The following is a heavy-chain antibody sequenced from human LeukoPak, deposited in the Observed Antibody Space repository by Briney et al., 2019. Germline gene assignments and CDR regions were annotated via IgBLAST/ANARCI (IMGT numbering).Heavy chain of an antibody. Sequence: PGGSLRLSCAASGFTFSSYEMNWVRQAPGKGLQWVSSISDSGRSAFFADSVKGRFTISRDNSQNTVSLQMNSLRVDDTALYFCAKPRKGLVLGAFDLWGQGTMVTVAS. CDR3: AKPRKGLVLGAFDL. J-gene: IGHJ3*01. V-gene: IGHV3-23*01. D-gene: IGHD3/OR15-3a*01. CDR1: GFTFSSYE. CDR2: ISDSGRSA.